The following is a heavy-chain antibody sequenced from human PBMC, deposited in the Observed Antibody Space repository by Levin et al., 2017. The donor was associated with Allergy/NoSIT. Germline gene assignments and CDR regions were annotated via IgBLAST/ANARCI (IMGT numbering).Heavy chain of an antibody. D-gene: IGHD5-12*01. V-gene: IGHV4-39*01. Sequence: PSETLSLTCTVSGGSISSSSYYWGWIRQPPGKGLEWIGSIYYSGSTYYNPSLKSRVTISVDTSKNQFSLKLSPVTAADTAVYYCARHVGLVNGQYSGYDYARSPDYWGQGTLVTVSS. CDR3: ARHVGLVNGQYSGYDYARSPDY. CDR2: IYYSGST. J-gene: IGHJ4*02. CDR1: GGSISSSSYY.